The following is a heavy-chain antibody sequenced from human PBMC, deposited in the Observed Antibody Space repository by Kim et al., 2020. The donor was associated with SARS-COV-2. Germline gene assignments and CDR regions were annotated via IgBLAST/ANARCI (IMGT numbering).Heavy chain of an antibody. D-gene: IGHD6-19*01. CDR3: AKYVSVSGTAVDF. V-gene: IGHV3-23*01. J-gene: IGHJ4*02. Sequence: YADSGKGRLTISRENSKNTLYLQMNSLRAEDTAMFYCAKYVSVSGTAVDFWGQGTLVTVSS.